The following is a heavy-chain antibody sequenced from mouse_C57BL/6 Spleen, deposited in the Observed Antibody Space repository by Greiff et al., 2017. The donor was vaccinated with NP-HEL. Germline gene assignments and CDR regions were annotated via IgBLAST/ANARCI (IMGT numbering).Heavy chain of an antibody. Sequence: VQRVESGPGLVAPSQSLSITCTVSGFSLTSYGVHWVRQPPGKGLEWLVVIWSDGSTTYNSALKSRLSISKDNSKSQVFLKMNSLQTDDTAMYYCARHDDYDGYWYFDVWGTGTTVTVSS. CDR3: ARHDDYDGYWYFDV. CDR2: IWSDGST. CDR1: GFSLTSYG. V-gene: IGHV2-6-1*01. J-gene: IGHJ1*03. D-gene: IGHD2-3*01.